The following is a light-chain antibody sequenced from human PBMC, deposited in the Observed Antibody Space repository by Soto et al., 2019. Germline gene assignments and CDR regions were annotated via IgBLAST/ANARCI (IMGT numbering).Light chain of an antibody. Sequence: QSALTQPASVSGSPGQSITIACTGTSSDVGAHNYVSWYQQHPGKAPKLMIYAVSNRPSGVSNRFSASKSGNTASLTISGLQIEDVAHYYCSSYRSGSTLVFGGGTNLTVL. V-gene: IGLV2-14*03. CDR2: AVS. CDR1: SSDVGAHNY. CDR3: SSYRSGSTLV. J-gene: IGLJ2*01.